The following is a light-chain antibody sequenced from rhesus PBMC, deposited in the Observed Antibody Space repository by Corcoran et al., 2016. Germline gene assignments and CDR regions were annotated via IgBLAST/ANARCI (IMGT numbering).Light chain of an antibody. V-gene: IGKV3-40*03. Sequence: EIVMTQSPATLSLSPGETATLSCRASESVGSYLAWYQQKPGQAPKLLVHGAYFRATGIPDRFRGRGSRTEFTLTISSLETEDVGVYHCQQYNDLLLTFGGGTKVEIK. CDR2: GAY. CDR1: ESVGSY. CDR3: QQYNDLLLT. J-gene: IGKJ4*01.